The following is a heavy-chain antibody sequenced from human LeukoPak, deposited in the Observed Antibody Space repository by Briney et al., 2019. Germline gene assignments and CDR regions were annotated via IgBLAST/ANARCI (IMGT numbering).Heavy chain of an antibody. CDR1: GGSISSYY. Sequence: SETLSLTCTVSGGSISSYYWSWIRQPAGKGLEWIGRIDTSGNTNYKPSLKSRVTMSVDTSKNQFSLKLSSVTAADTAVYYCARQGYSILHWFDPWGQGTLVTVSS. D-gene: IGHD3-22*01. CDR2: IDTSGNT. V-gene: IGHV4-4*07. CDR3: ARQGYSILHWFDP. J-gene: IGHJ5*02.